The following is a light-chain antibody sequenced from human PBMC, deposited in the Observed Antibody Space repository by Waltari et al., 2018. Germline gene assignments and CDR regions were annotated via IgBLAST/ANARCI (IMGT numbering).Light chain of an antibody. Sequence: ITRRGSRGVSSYLACLQQKPGKAPKLLISNASTLGSGVPARFSGSGSGTEFTLTIVSLQPDDFATDYCQQYNRYSTFGQVTKVGIK. J-gene: IGKJ1*01. CDR2: NAS. V-gene: IGKV1-5*03. CDR3: QQYNRYST. CDR1: RGVSSY.